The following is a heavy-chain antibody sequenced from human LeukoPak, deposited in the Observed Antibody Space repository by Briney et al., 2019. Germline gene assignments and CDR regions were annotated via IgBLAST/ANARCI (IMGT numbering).Heavy chain of an antibody. CDR1: GFTFSNYS. J-gene: IGHJ4*02. V-gene: IGHV3-21*01. D-gene: IGHD5-12*01. CDR3: ARGGGIVATISSAFDY. Sequence: PGGSLRLSCAASGFTFSNYSMNWVRQAPGKGLEWVTSISGSSTYIYYADSVKGRFTISRDNAKISLCLQMNSLRAEDTAVYYCARGGGIVATISSAFDYWGQGTLVTVSS. CDR2: ISGSSTYI.